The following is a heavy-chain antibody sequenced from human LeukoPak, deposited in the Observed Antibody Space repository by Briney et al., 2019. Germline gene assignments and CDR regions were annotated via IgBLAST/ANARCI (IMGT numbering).Heavy chain of an antibody. CDR1: GGSISSYY. D-gene: IGHD5-18*01. V-gene: IGHV4-59*12. J-gene: IGHJ6*03. CDR2: IYYSGST. Sequence: SETLSLTCTVSGGSISSYYWSWIRQPPGKGLEWIGYIYYSGSTNYNPSLKSRVTISVDTSKNQFSLKLISVTAADTAVYYCARDLGGYSDGSYYYYMDVWGKGTTVTVSS. CDR3: ARDLGGYSDGSYYYYMDV.